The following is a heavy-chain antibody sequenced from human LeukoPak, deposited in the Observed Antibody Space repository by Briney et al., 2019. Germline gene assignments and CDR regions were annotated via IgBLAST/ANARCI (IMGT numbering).Heavy chain of an antibody. J-gene: IGHJ1*01. CDR1: GGSISSGGYY. V-gene: IGHV4-31*03. D-gene: IGHD3-22*01. CDR3: ASLSIVVASHGYFQH. CDR2: IYYSGST. Sequence: SETLSLTCTVSGGSISSGGYYWSWIRQHPGKGLEWIGYIYYSGSTHYNPSLKSRVTISVDTSKNQFSLKLSSVTAADTAVYYCASLSIVVASHGYFQHWGQGTLVTVSS.